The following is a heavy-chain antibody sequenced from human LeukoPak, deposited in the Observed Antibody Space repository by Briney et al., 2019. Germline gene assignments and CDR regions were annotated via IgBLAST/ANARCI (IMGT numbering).Heavy chain of an antibody. Sequence: GGSLRLSCAASGFTFSTYAMNWVRQASGKGLEWVSTISGSGGSTYYADSVKGRFTISRDSSKDTLYLQMNSLRAEDTAVYYCAAGRSGCDQFDYWGQGTLVSAST. V-gene: IGHV3-23*01. J-gene: IGHJ4*02. D-gene: IGHD5-12*01. CDR1: GFTFSTYA. CDR3: AAGRSGCDQFDY. CDR2: ISGSGGST.